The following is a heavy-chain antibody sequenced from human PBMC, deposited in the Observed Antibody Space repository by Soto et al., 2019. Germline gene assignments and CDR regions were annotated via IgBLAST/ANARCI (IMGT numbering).Heavy chain of an antibody. V-gene: IGHV3-9*01. CDR3: GKDGKAGGLDF. CDR2: IFLERDRT. D-gene: IGHD2-15*01. Sequence: EVQLVESCGGLVQPGRSLRLCCAVSGSTCNEYAMHWLRQAPGNGLEWVSGIFLERDRTGYADSLKGRFTTYRNKAKNSLYLQMNSLRPENTALYYCGKDGKAGGLDFWGQVTLVTVSS. CDR1: GSTCNEYA. J-gene: IGHJ4*02.